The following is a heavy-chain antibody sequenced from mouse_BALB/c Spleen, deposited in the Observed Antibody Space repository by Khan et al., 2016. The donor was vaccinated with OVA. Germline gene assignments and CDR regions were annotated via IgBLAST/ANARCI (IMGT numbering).Heavy chain of an antibody. CDR2: ISYSGNT. CDR1: GYSITSDYA. CDR3: ARVHGEDFDY. V-gene: IGHV3-2*02. J-gene: IGHJ2*01. Sequence: EVKLLESGPGLVKPSQSLSLTCTVTGYSITSDYAWNWIRQFPGNQLEWLGYISYSGNTKYNPSLKSRISVTRDTSKNQFFLQLNSVTTEDTATYYCARVHGEDFDYWGQGTTLIVSS.